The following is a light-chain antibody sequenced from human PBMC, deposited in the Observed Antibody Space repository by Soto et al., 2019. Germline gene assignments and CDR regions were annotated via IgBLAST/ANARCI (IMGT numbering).Light chain of an antibody. Sequence: QTVVTQEPSFSVSPGRTVTLTCGLSSGSVSTSYYPSWYQQTPGQAPRTLIYSTNTRSSGVPDRFSGSILGNKAALTITGPQADDESDYYCVLYMGSGIWVFGGGTKLTV. V-gene: IGLV8-61*01. CDR1: SGSVSTSYY. CDR3: VLYMGSGIWV. J-gene: IGLJ3*02. CDR2: STN.